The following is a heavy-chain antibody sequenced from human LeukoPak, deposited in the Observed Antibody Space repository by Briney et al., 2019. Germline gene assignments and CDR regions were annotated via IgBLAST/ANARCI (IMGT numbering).Heavy chain of an antibody. J-gene: IGHJ4*02. D-gene: IGHD6-13*01. CDR3: ARFYSSTWTSYFDY. CDR1: GGSISSGDYY. Sequence: PSETLSLTCTVSGGSISSGDYYWSWIRQPPGKGLEWIGYIYYSGSTYYNPSLKSRVTISVDTSKNQFSLKLSSVTAADTAVYYCARFYSSTWTSYFDYWGQGTLVTVSS. CDR2: IYYSGST. V-gene: IGHV4-30-4*01.